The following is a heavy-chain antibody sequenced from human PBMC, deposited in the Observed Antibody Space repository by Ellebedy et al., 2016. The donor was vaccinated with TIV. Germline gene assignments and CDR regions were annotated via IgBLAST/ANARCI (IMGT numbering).Heavy chain of an antibody. Sequence: GGSLRLSCAASGFTFSDYNMNWIRQAPGKGLEFLSFISGSGTSITYADSVRGRFTISRDNAKNSLYLQMNSLRAEDTAVYYCASEYSSSSHWGYWGQGTLVTVSS. CDR1: GFTFSDYN. V-gene: IGHV3-11*01. CDR3: ASEYSSSSHWGY. CDR2: ISGSGTSI. D-gene: IGHD6-6*01. J-gene: IGHJ4*02.